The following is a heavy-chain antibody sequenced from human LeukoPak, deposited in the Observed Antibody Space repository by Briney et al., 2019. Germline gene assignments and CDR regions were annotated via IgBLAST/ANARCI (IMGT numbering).Heavy chain of an antibody. CDR1: GGTFSSYA. J-gene: IGHJ6*03. D-gene: IGHD6-6*01. Sequence: SVKVSCKASGGTFSSYAISWVRQAPGQGLEWMGGIIPIFGTANYAQKFQGRVTITADESTSTAYMELRSLRSDDTAVYYCARDNEYSSPYYYYYYMDVWGKGTTVTVSS. V-gene: IGHV1-69*13. CDR2: IIPIFGTA. CDR3: ARDNEYSSPYYYYYYMDV.